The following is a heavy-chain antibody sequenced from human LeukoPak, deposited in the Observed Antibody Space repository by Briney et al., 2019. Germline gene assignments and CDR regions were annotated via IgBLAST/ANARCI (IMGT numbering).Heavy chain of an antibody. CDR1: GFTFSTYA. V-gene: IGHV3-23*01. Sequence: PGGSLRLSCAASGFTFSTYAMSWVRQAPGKGLEWVSAISGSGGSTNYADSVKGRVTVSRDNSKSTLYLQMNSLRAEDTAVYYCARERDYGGNPYYFDYWGQGTLVTVSS. CDR2: ISGSGGST. CDR3: ARERDYGGNPYYFDY. D-gene: IGHD4-23*01. J-gene: IGHJ4*02.